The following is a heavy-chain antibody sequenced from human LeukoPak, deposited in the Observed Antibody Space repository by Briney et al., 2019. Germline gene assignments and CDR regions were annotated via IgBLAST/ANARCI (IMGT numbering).Heavy chain of an antibody. CDR1: GFTFSSYG. Sequence: PGGSLRLSCAASGFTFSSYGMHWVRRAPGKGLEWGAVIWYDGSKKYYADSLMCRFTTSKANSKTTLYLQMTSLRAGDTAVYYCAKETDYWKTFDYWGQGTLVTVSS. J-gene: IGHJ4*02. CDR2: IWYDGSKK. D-gene: IGHD3-3*01. V-gene: IGHV3-33*06. CDR3: AKETDYWKTFDY.